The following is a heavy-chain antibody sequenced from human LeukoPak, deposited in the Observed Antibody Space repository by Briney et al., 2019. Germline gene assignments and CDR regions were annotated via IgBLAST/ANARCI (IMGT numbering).Heavy chain of an antibody. V-gene: IGHV1-69*13. CDR3: ARTGYYYYMDV. J-gene: IGHJ6*03. CDR2: VIPIFGTA. CDR1: GGTFSSYA. Sequence: SVKVSCKASGGTFSSYAISWVRQAPGQGLEWMGRVIPIFGTANYAQKFQGRVTTTADESTSTAYMELSSLRSEDTAVYYCARTGYYYYMDVWGKGTTVTVSS.